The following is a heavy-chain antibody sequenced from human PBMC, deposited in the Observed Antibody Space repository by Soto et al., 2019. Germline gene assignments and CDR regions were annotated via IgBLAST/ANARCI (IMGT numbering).Heavy chain of an antibody. Sequence: SETLSLTCAVSGVSLTSGNWWTWVRQSPQRGLEYIGEIFHDGTANYYPSLKSRLTISVDASKNYFSLKLSSVTAADTAVYYCARAFLPYYYDSIYFGGWFDPWGQGTLVTVSS. D-gene: IGHD3-22*01. V-gene: IGHV4-4*02. CDR1: GVSLTSGNW. J-gene: IGHJ5*02. CDR3: ARAFLPYYYDSIYFGGWFDP. CDR2: IFHDGTA.